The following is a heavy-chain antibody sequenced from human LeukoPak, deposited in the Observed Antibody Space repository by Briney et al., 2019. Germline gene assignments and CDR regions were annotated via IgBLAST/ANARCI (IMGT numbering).Heavy chain of an antibody. CDR3: ARPTDGYSSGWYWFDP. D-gene: IGHD6-19*01. CDR1: GYSFTSYW. Sequence: PGESLKISCKGSGYSFTSYWIGWVRQMPGKGLEWMGIIYPGDSDTRYSPSFQGQVTISADKSISTAYLQWSSLKASDTAMYYCARPTDGYSSGWYWFDPWGQGTLVTVSS. V-gene: IGHV5-51*01. CDR2: IYPGDSDT. J-gene: IGHJ5*02.